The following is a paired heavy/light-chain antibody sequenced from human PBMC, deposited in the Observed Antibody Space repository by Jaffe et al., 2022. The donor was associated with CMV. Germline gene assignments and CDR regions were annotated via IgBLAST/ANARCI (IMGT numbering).Light chain of an antibody. CDR2: GAS. J-gene: IGKJ3*01. CDR1: QSVSSSY. Sequence: EIVLTQSPGTLSLSPGERATLSCRASQSVSSSYLAWYQQKPGQAPRLLIYGASSRATGIPDRFSGSGSGTDFTLTISRLEPEDFAVYYCQQYGSSHFTFGPGTKVDIK. V-gene: IGKV3-20*01. CDR3: QQYGSSHFT.
Heavy chain of an antibody. Sequence: QVQLVQSGAEVKKPGASVKVSCKASGYTFTGYYMHWVRQAPGQGLEWMGWINPNSGGTNYAQKFQGRVTMTRDTSISTAYMELSRLRSDDTAVYYCAREGGEDYGDYLSAEYFQHWGQGTLVTVSS. D-gene: IGHD4-17*01. CDR3: AREGGEDYGDYLSAEYFQH. J-gene: IGHJ1*01. CDR2: INPNSGGT. V-gene: IGHV1-2*02. CDR1: GYTFTGYY.